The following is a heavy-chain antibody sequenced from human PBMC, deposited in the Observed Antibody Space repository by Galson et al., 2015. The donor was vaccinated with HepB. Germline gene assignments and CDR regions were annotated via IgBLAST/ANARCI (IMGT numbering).Heavy chain of an antibody. CDR3: AKDIRYQDYYYGSGLDY. D-gene: IGHD3-10*01. Sequence: SLRLSCAASGFTFDDYAMHWVRQAPGKGLEWVSGISWNSGSIGYADSVKGRFTISRDNAKNSLYLQMNSLRAEDTALYYCAKDIRYQDYYYGSGLDYWGQGALVTVSS. CDR2: ISWNSGSI. CDR1: GFTFDDYA. V-gene: IGHV3-9*01. J-gene: IGHJ4*02.